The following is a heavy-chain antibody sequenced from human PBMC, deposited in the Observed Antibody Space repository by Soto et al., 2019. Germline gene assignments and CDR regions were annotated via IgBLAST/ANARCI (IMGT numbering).Heavy chain of an antibody. J-gene: IGHJ1*01. CDR2: IYYSGST. D-gene: IGHD3-22*01. CDR3: ARGRIYYDSPGRIEYFQH. Sequence: QVQLQESGPGLVKPSETLSLTCTVSGGSISSYYWSWIRQPPGKGLEWIGYIYYSGSTNYNPSLKSRVTISVDTSKNQFSLKLSSVTAADTAVYYCARGRIYYDSPGRIEYFQHWGQGTLVTVSS. V-gene: IGHV4-59*01. CDR1: GGSISSYY.